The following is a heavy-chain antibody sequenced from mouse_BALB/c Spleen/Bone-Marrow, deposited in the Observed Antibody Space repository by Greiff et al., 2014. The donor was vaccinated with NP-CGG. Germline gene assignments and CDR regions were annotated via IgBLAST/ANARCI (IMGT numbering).Heavy chain of an antibody. D-gene: IGHD1-1*01. V-gene: IGHV1S41*01. CDR1: GYTFTGYW. Sequence: DLVKPGASVKLSCKAFGYTFTGYWINWIKQRPGQGLEWIGRIPPGSGTTYYNEMFKGKATLTVDTSSTTAYIQLSSLSSEDSAVYFCARGSYYYGSSSPWFAYWGQGTLVTVSA. J-gene: IGHJ3*01. CDR3: ARGSYYYGSSSPWFAY. CDR2: IPPGSGTT.